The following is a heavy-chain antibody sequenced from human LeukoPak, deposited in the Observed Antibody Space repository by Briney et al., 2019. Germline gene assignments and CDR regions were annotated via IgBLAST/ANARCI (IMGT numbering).Heavy chain of an antibody. CDR2: ISGSGSST. J-gene: IGHJ6*03. Sequence: GGSLRVSCVASGFTFSTYAISWVRQAPAQGMESDSAISGSGSSTHYAESVKGRFTISRDNSKNTLYLQMNSLRAEDTAVYYCAKEFVPAAILSYYYMDVWGRGTTVTVSS. CDR1: GFTFSTYA. D-gene: IGHD2-2*01. V-gene: IGHV3-23*01. CDR3: AKEFVPAAILSYYYMDV.